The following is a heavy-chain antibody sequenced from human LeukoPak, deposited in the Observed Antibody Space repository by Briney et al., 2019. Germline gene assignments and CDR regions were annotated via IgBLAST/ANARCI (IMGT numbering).Heavy chain of an antibody. J-gene: IGHJ2*01. CDR3: ARGGDSLTDYYAYWYFEL. V-gene: IGHV4-59*01. Sequence: SETLALPWNVSGGPISRYYWSWIRQPPGKGLEWIGYVYYRGRTKYNPSPKSRVTISLDTSKNQFSLKVTSVPAADTAEYYCARGGDSLTDYYAYWYFELWGRGTLVTVSS. CDR1: GGPISRYY. D-gene: IGHD3-9*01. CDR2: VYYRGRT.